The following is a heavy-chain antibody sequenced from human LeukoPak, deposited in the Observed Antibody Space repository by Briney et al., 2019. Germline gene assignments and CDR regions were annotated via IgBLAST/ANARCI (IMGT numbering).Heavy chain of an antibody. CDR2: INPNSGGT. V-gene: IGHV1-2*02. J-gene: IGHJ3*02. CDR1: GYTFTGYY. D-gene: IGHD3-22*01. CDR3: ARDYYDSSGYPPTHDAFDI. Sequence: ASVKVSCKASGYTFTGYYMHWVRQAPGQGLEWMGWINPNSGGTNYAQKFQGRVTMTRDTSISTDYMELSRLRSDDTAVYYCARDYYDSSGYPPTHDAFDIWGQGTMVTVSS.